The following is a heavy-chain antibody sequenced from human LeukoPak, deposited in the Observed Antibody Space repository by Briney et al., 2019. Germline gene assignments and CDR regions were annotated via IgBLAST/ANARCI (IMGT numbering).Heavy chain of an antibody. CDR1: GFTFSSYS. CDR3: ARGGTMIVVALDAFDI. V-gene: IGHV3-21*01. CDR2: ISSSSSYT. D-gene: IGHD3-22*01. Sequence: PGGSLRLSCAASGFTFSSYSMNWVRQAPGKGLEWVSSISSSSSYTYYADSVKGRFTISRDNAKNTLYLQMNSLRAEDTAVYYCARGGTMIVVALDAFDIWGQGTMVTVSS. J-gene: IGHJ3*02.